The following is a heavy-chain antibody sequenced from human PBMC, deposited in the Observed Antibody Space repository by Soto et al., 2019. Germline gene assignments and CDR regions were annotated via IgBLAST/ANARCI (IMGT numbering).Heavy chain of an antibody. Sequence: QVQLQESGPGLVKPSGTLSLTCAVSGGSISSSNWWSWVRQPPGKGLEWIGGIYPSGSTNYNPSLKSRFTVAVDKPKNQFSLKTSSGTAADTAVYYCAYAPSVATNWCGPWGQGTLVTVSS. J-gene: IGHJ5*02. CDR1: GGSISSSNW. CDR2: IYPSGST. V-gene: IGHV4-4*02. D-gene: IGHD2-15*01. CDR3: AYAPSVATNWCGP.